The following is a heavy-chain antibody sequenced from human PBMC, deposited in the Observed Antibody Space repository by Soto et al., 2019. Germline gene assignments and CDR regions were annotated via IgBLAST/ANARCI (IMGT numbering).Heavy chain of an antibody. D-gene: IGHD6-6*01. CDR3: AKRPLAARHTDY. Sequence: EVQLLESGGGLVQPGGSLRLSCAASGFTFSNYAMTWVRQAPGKGLEWVSTISGSGDNTYYAASVRGRFTISRDNSKNTLELQMNSLRADDTAVDYCAKRPLAARHTDYWGQGTLVTVSS. CDR2: ISGSGDNT. J-gene: IGHJ4*02. CDR1: GFTFSNYA. V-gene: IGHV3-23*01.